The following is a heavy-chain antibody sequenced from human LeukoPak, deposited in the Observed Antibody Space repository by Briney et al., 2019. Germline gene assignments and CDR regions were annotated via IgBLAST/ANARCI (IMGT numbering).Heavy chain of an antibody. CDR2: ISGSGGST. Sequence: GESLRLSCAASRFTFSSYAMSWVRQAPGKGLEWVSAISGSGGSTYYADSVKGRFTISRDNSKNTLYLQMNSLRAEDTAVYYCAKDFGSWDYYYYGMDVWGQGTTVTVSS. V-gene: IGHV3-23*01. CDR1: RFTFSSYA. J-gene: IGHJ6*02. D-gene: IGHD6-13*01. CDR3: AKDFGSWDYYYYGMDV.